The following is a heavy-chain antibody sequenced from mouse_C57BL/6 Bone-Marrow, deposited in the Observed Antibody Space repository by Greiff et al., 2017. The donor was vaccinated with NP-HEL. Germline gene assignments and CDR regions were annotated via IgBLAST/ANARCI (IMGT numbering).Heavy chain of an antibody. D-gene: IGHD1-1*01. CDR2: IDPENGDT. CDR3: TTGYYGSSPYYFDY. Sequence: VQLKESGAELVRPGASVKLSCTASGFNITDDYMHWVKQRPEQGLEWIGWIDPENGDTEYASKFQGKATITADTSSNTAYLQLSSLTSEDTAVYYCTTGYYGSSPYYFDYWGQGTTLTVSS. V-gene: IGHV14-4*01. J-gene: IGHJ2*01. CDR1: GFNITDDY.